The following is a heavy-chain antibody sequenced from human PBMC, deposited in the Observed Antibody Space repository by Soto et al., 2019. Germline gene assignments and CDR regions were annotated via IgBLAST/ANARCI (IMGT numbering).Heavy chain of an antibody. D-gene: IGHD2-2*01. CDR3: AHKRCGTTSCYRGWFDP. CDR2: IYWNDDK. J-gene: IGHJ5*02. V-gene: IGHV2-5*01. CDR1: GFSLSSNGVA. Sequence: SGPTLVNPTQTLTLTCTFSGFSLSSNGVAVGWIRQPPGKALEWLALIYWNDDKPYSPSLKSRLSLTKDTSNNQVVLTMTNMEPVDTATYYCAHKRCGTTSCYRGWFDPWGQGTLVTVSS.